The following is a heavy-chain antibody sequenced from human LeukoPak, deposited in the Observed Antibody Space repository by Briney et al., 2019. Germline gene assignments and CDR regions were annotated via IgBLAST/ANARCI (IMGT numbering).Heavy chain of an antibody. CDR1: GGTFSSYA. D-gene: IGHD3-22*01. J-gene: IGHJ3*02. CDR3: ASRDYYHSSGYYYTGDAFDI. Sequence: ASVKVSCKASGGTFSSYAISWVRQPPGQGLEGMGGIIPIFGTANYAQKFQGRVTITADESTSTAYMELSSLRSEDTAVYYCASRDYYHSSGYYYTGDAFDIWGQGTMVTVSS. V-gene: IGHV1-69*01. CDR2: IIPIFGTA.